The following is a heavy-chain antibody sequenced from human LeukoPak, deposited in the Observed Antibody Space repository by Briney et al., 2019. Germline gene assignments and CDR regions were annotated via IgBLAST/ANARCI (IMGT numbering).Heavy chain of an antibody. Sequence: GGSLRLSCAASGFTVSSNYMSWVRQAPGKGLEWVSVIYSGGITYYADSVKGRFTISRDNSENTLYLQMNSLRAEDTAVYYCARATAGTVMAVDYWGQGTLVTVSS. V-gene: IGHV3-53*01. CDR3: ARATAGTVMAVDY. J-gene: IGHJ4*02. D-gene: IGHD6-13*01. CDR2: IYSGGIT. CDR1: GFTVSSNY.